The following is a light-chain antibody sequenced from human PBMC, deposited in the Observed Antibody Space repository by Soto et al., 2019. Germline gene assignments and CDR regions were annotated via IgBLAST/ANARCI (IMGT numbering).Light chain of an antibody. CDR1: SSDVGTYKY. CDR3: GSITCSSTSL. Sequence: QSGLSQPASVSGSRGQRMTISCTGTSSDVGTYKYVSWYQHQPGEAPKLIIYEVSNRPSGVSNRFSGSKSGNTASLTISGIQTEDEADFYWGSITCSSTSLFGTGSKVTVL. CDR2: EVS. V-gene: IGLV2-14*01. J-gene: IGLJ1*01.